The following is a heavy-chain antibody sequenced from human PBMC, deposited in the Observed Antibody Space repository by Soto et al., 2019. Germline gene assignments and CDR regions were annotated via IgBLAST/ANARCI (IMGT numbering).Heavy chain of an antibody. CDR1: GFTFRMYW. V-gene: IGHV3-74*01. D-gene: IGHD1-1*01. CDR2: INDDGIST. J-gene: IGHJ4*02. CDR3: NRGPRHTSTGKGAF. Sequence: GGSLRLSCAASGFTFRMYWMHWVRQVPGKGPEWVSRINDDGISTNYADSVKGRFTISRDNAKNTLYLQMNALRVEDTGVYYWNRGPRHTSTGKGAFWGQGTLVTVSS.